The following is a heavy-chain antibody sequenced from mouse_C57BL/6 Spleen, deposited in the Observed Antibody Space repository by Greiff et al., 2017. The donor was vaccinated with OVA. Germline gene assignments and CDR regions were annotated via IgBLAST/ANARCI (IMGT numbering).Heavy chain of an antibody. CDR3: ASFGNYDYAMDY. CDR1: GYTFTSYW. Sequence: QVQLQQPGAELVKPGASVTLSCKASGYTFTSYWLHWVKQRPGRGLEWIGRIDPNSGGTKYNEKFKSKATLTVGKPSSTAYMQRSSLTSEDSAVYYCASFGNYDYAMDYWGQGTSVTVSS. V-gene: IGHV1-72*01. CDR2: IDPNSGGT. J-gene: IGHJ4*01. D-gene: IGHD2-1*01.